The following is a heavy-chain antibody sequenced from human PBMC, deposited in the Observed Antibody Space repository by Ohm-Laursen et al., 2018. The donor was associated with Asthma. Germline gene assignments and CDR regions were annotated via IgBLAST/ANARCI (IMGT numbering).Heavy chain of an antibody. V-gene: IGHV3-30-3*01. CDR3: ARGEVPVYYYGLDD. D-gene: IGHD4-11*01. CDR2: ISYDGSNK. Sequence: RSLRLSCSAPGFTFRSYAMHWVRQAPGKGLEWVAVISYDGSNKYYADSVKGRFTISRDNSKTTLYLQMNSLRAEDTAVYYCARGEVPVYYYGLDDWGQGTTVTVSS. J-gene: IGHJ6*02. CDR1: GFTFRSYA.